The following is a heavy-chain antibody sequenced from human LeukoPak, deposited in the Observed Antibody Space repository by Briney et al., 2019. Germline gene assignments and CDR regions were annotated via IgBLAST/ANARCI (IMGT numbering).Heavy chain of an antibody. D-gene: IGHD4-17*01. CDR3: ARAGYDYGDSSDF. Sequence: ASMKVSCKASGYPFTTYYIHWVRQAPGQGLEWMGCINPKNGDSKYAQKFQGRVTMTRATSIATAYMEVSRLTSDDTAVYFCARAGYDYGDSSDFWGQGTLVTVSS. CDR1: GYPFTTYY. CDR2: INPKNGDS. V-gene: IGHV1-2*02. J-gene: IGHJ4*02.